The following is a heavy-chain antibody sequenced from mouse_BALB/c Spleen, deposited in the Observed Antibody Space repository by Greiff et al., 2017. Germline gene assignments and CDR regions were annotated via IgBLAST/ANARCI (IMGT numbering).Heavy chain of an antibody. Sequence: LVKPGASVKISCKASGYSFTGYYMHWVKQSPGKSLEWIGYISRYNGATSYNQKFKGKATFTVDTSSSTAYMQFNSLTSEDSAVYYCAREGRLQREMEYFDYWGQGTTLTVSS. CDR1: GYSFTGYY. J-gene: IGHJ2*01. D-gene: IGHD1-1*01. V-gene: IGHV1S34*01. CDR2: ISRYNGAT. CDR3: AREGRLQREMEYFDY.